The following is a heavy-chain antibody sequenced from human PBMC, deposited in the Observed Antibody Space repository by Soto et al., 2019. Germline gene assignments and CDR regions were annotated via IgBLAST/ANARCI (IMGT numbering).Heavy chain of an antibody. Sequence: PSETLSLTCIVSGASISTGGYSWSWIRQPPGKGPAWIGHIYESGRTYDKPSLKSRPSISMDKSRNQFSVRLTSVTAADTAVYFCARGDRYSGSFSDYFDPWGQGTLVTVSS. CDR1: GASISTGGYS. V-gene: IGHV4-30-2*01. D-gene: IGHD1-26*01. CDR3: ARGDRYSGSFSDYFDP. CDR2: IYESGRT. J-gene: IGHJ5*02.